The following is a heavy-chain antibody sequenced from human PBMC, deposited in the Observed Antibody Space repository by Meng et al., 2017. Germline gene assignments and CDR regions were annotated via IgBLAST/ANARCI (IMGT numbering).Heavy chain of an antibody. J-gene: IGHJ4*02. CDR1: GFTFSSYS. CDR2: ISYDGSNK. D-gene: IGHD3-16*01. Sequence: GELVECGGGVVKPGRSLRLSCAAYGFTFSSYSMHWVRQAPGKGLEWVAVISYDGSNKYYADSVKGRFTISRDNSKNTLYLQMNSLRAEDTAVYYCARDLGYWGQGTLVTVSS. V-gene: IGHV3-30*07. CDR3: ARDLGY.